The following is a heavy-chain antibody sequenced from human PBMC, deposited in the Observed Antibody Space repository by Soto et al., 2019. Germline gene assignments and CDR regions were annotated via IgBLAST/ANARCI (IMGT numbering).Heavy chain of an antibody. CDR2: INHSGST. CDR1: GGSFSGYY. J-gene: IGHJ5*02. V-gene: IGHV4-34*01. CDR3: ARGLFRRQYCSSTSCYNWFGH. D-gene: IGHD2-2*01. Sequence: SETLSLTCAVYGGSFSGYYWSWIRQPPGKGLEWIGEINHSGSTNYNPSLKSRVTISVDTSKNQFSLKLSSVTAADTAVYYCARGLFRRQYCSSTSCYNWFGHWGQGTLVTVSS.